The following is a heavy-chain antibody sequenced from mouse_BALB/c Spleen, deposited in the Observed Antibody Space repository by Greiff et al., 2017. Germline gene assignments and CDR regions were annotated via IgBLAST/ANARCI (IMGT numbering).Heavy chain of an antibody. V-gene: IGHV14-4*02. D-gene: IGHD1-1*01. CDR3: SYYYGSSYYFDY. CDR2: IDPENGDT. CDR1: GFNIKDYY. J-gene: IGHJ2*01. Sequence: VQLQQSGAELVRSGASVKLSCTASGFNIKDYYMHWVKQRPEQGLEWIGWIDPENGDTEYAPKFQGKATMTADTSSNTAYLQLSSLTSEDTAVYYCSYYYGSSYYFDYWGQGTTLTVSS.